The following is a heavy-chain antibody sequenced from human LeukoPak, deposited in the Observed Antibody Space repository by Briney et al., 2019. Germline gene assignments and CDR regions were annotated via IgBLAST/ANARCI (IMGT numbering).Heavy chain of an antibody. CDR1: GASVSRKF. CDR3: VGGGDWLPEY. V-gene: IGHV4-59*02. J-gene: IGHJ4*01. CDR2: IYYSGST. D-gene: IGHD3/OR15-3a*01. Sequence: SETLSLTCTVSGASVSRKFWSWIRHSPGNGLEWIGLIYYSGSTKFNPSLKSRVAMSVDPSNNQFSLSLNSVTTTDTAVYFCVGGGDWLPEYWGHGTQVIVSS.